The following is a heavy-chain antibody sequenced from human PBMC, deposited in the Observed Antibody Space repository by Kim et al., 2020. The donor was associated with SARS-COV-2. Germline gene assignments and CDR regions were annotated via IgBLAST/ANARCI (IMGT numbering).Heavy chain of an antibody. V-gene: IGHV1-46*01. CDR3: ARGMGYYDSSGYYHDAFDI. CDR1: GYTFTSYY. J-gene: IGHJ3*02. Sequence: ASVKVSCKASGYTFTSYYMHWVRQAPGQGLEWMGIINPSGGSTSYAQKFQGRVTMTRDTSTSTVYMELSSLRSEDTAVYYCARGMGYYDSSGYYHDAFDIWGQGTMVTVSS. D-gene: IGHD3-22*01. CDR2: INPSGGST.